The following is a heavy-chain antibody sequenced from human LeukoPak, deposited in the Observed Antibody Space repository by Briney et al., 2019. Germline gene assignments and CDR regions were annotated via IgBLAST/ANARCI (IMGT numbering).Heavy chain of an antibody. J-gene: IGHJ4*02. CDR2: MNPNSGNT. D-gene: IGHD3-10*01. V-gene: IGHV1-8*01. CDR1: GYTFTSYD. Sequence: ASVKVSCKASGYTFTSYDINWVRQATAQGLEWMGWMNPNSGNTGYAQKFQGRVTMTRNTSISTAYMELSSLRSEDTAVYYCARVEGGSGSYYPPFDYWGQGTLVTVSS. CDR3: ARVEGGSGSYYPPFDY.